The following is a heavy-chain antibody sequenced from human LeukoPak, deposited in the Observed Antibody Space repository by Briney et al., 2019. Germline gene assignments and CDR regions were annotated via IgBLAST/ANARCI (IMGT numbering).Heavy chain of an antibody. CDR3: ARDIALVGVIGYFDY. Sequence: SETLSLTGTVSGGSISSSHYYWGWIRQPPGKGLEWIGNIYYSGSTYYNPSLKSRVIISVDTSKNLFSLKLSSVTAADTAVYYCARDIALVGVIGYFDYWGQGTLVTVSS. J-gene: IGHJ4*02. V-gene: IGHV4-39*07. CDR1: GGSISSSHYY. D-gene: IGHD3-16*02. CDR2: IYYSGST.